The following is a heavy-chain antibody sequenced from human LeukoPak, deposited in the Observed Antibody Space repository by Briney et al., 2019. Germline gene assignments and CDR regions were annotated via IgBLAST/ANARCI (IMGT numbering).Heavy chain of an antibody. J-gene: IGHJ4*02. D-gene: IGHD3-22*01. Sequence: ASVKVSCKASEYSFTDYDFSLVRQAPGQGLEWLGWVSIYNDNTNYAREFQDRITMTTDISTSTAYMELKSLTSDDTAVYFCARTGHYQFDSWGQGTLVTVSS. V-gene: IGHV1-18*01. CDR3: ARTGHYQFDS. CDR2: VSIYNDNT. CDR1: EYSFTDYD.